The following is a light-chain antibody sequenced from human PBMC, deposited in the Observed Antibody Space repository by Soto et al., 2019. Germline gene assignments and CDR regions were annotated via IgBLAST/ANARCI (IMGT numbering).Light chain of an antibody. CDR1: QSVSRT. J-gene: IGKJ1*01. CDR2: DAS. Sequence: EVVLTQSPATLSLSPGERANLSCMTSQSVSRTLAWYQQKSGQAPRLLIYDASNRATGIPTRFSGSGSGTDFTLTISSLEPEDFAVYYCQQRYNWPQTFGQGTKVEIK. CDR3: QQRYNWPQT. V-gene: IGKV3-11*01.